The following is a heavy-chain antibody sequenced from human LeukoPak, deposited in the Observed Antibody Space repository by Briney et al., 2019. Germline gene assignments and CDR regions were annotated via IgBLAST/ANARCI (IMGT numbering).Heavy chain of an antibody. Sequence: NPGGSLRLSCAASGFTFSDYYVSWIRQAPGKGLEWVSYISSSSYTNYADSVKGRFTISRDNAKNSLYLQMNSLRAEDTAVYYCASGSSSWYSVGDWGQGTLVTVSS. V-gene: IGHV3-11*03. CDR2: ISSSSYT. D-gene: IGHD6-13*01. CDR3: ASGSSSWYSVGD. J-gene: IGHJ4*02. CDR1: GFTFSDYY.